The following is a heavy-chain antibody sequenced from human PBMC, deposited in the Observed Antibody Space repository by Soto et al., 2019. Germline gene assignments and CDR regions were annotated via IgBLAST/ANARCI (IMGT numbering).Heavy chain of an antibody. CDR2: IVSGGST. J-gene: IGHJ4*02. V-gene: IGHV3-53*01. Sequence: GGSLRLSCAASGFKVGSSYVTWVRQAPGEGLEWVSVIVSGGSTHYADSVTGRFTVSRDVSNNTVYLHMSSLRAEDTAVYFCATDSRNVGIGYFDSWGLGTLVTV. CDR3: ATDSRNVGIGYFDS. D-gene: IGHD1-26*01. CDR1: GFKVGSSY.